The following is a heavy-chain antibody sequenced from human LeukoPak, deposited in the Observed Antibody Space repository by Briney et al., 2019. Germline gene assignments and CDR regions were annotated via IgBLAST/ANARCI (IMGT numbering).Heavy chain of an antibody. V-gene: IGHV1-46*01. CDR3: ATAPVVGATTFYYYYGMDV. CDR2: INPSGGST. J-gene: IGHJ6*02. D-gene: IGHD1-26*01. CDR1: GYTFTSYY. Sequence: ASVKVSCKASGYTFTSYYMHWVRQAPGQGLEWMGIINPSGGSTSYAQKFQGRVTMTRDTSTSTVYMELSSLRSEDTAVYYCATAPVVGATTFYYYYGMDVWGQGTTVTVSS.